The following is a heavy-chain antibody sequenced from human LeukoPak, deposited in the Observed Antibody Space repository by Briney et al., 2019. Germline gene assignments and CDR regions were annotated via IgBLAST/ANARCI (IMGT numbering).Heavy chain of an antibody. J-gene: IGHJ5*02. CDR2: ISGSGSST. D-gene: IGHD3-16*02. CDR3: AKLGNGNVWGTYRDNWFDP. Sequence: GGSLRLSCVGSGFTFSNYAVTWVRQAPGKGLEWVSGISGSGSSTYYADSVKGQFTISRDNSKNAVYLQVNSLSAEDTAVYYCAKLGNGNVWGTYRDNWFDPWGQGTRVTVSS. V-gene: IGHV3-23*01. CDR1: GFTFSNYA.